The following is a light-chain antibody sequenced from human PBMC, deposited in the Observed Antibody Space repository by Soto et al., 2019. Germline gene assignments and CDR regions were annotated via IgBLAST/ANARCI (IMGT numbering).Light chain of an antibody. CDR2: AAS. Sequence: AIQMTQSPSSLSASVGDRVTITCRASQGIRDELGWYQQKAGKAPNLLISAASRLQSGVPSRFSGRGSGRDFTLTISSLQTEDFATYYCLQDYDYPRTFGQGTKVDIK. CDR1: QGIRDE. J-gene: IGKJ1*01. CDR3: LQDYDYPRT. V-gene: IGKV1-6*01.